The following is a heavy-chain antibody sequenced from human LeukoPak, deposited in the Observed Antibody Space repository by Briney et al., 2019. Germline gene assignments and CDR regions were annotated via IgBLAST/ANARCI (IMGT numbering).Heavy chain of an antibody. J-gene: IGHJ6*02. D-gene: IGHD3-10*01. CDR2: IHYSGST. Sequence: SETLSLTCIVSSGSISNYYWSWIRQPPGKGLEWIGYIHYSGSTNYSPSLKSRVTMSVDTSKNQFSLKLSSVTAADTAVYYCARLQVGYYYYGMDVWGQGTTVTVSS. CDR3: ARLQVGYYYYGMDV. CDR1: SGSISNYY. V-gene: IGHV4-59*01.